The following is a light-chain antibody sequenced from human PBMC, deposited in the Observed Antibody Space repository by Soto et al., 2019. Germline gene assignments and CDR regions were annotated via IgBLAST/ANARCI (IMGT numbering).Light chain of an antibody. CDR3: QSYDSSLSGSYA. V-gene: IGLV1-40*01. CDR1: SSNIGAGYD. J-gene: IGLJ1*01. Sequence: QSVLTQPPSVSGAPGQRVTISCTGSSSNIGAGYDVHWYQQLLGTAPKLLIYGNSNRPSGVPDRFSGSKSGTSASLAITGLQAEDEADYYCQSYDSSLSGSYAFGTGTKVTVL. CDR2: GNS.